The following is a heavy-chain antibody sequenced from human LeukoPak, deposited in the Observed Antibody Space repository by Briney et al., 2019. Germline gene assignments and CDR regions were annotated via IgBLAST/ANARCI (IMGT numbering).Heavy chain of an antibody. CDR1: GGTFSSYA. CDR2: IIPIFGTA. Sequence: ASVKVSCKASGGTFSSYAISWVRQAPGQGLEWMGRIIPIFGTANYAQKFQGRVTITTDESTSTAYMELSSLRSEDTAVYYCVAESIAARPVWGKGTTVTVSS. J-gene: IGHJ6*04. CDR3: VAESIAARPV. V-gene: IGHV1-69*05. D-gene: IGHD6-6*01.